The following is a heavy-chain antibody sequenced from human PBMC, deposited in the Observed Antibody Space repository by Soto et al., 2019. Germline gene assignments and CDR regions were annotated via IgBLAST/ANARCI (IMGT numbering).Heavy chain of an antibody. V-gene: IGHV1-2*04. CDR1: GYTFTGYY. CDR2: INPNSGGT. J-gene: IGHJ5*02. CDR3: ARALWGDSGYDTPNWFDP. D-gene: IGHD5-12*01. Sequence: ASVKVSCKASGYTFTGYYMHWVRQAPGQGLEWMGWINPNSGGTNYAQKFQGWVTMTRDTSISTAYMELSRLRSDDTAVYYCARALWGDSGYDTPNWFDPWGQGTLVTVSS.